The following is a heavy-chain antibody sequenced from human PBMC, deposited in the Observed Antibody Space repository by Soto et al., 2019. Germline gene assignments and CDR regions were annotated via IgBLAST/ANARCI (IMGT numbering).Heavy chain of an antibody. D-gene: IGHD5-12*01. CDR2: ISYDGSNK. J-gene: IGHJ4*02. CDR1: GFTFSSYG. V-gene: IGHV3-30*18. CDR3: AKDMRDGYNYGSDY. Sequence: QVQLVESGGGVVQPGRSLRLSCAASGFTFSSYGMHWVRQAPGKRLEWVAVISYDGSNKYYADSVKGRFTISRDNSKNPLYLQMNSLRAEDTAVYYCAKDMRDGYNYGSDYWGQGTLVTVSS.